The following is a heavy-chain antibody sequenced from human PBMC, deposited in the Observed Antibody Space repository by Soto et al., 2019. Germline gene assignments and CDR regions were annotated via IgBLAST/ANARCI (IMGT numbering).Heavy chain of an antibody. Sequence: EVQLLESGGGLVQPGGSLRLSCAASGFTFSSYAMSWVRQAPGKGLEWVSAISGSGGSTYYTDSVKGRFTISRDNSKKTLYLQMNRLRAEDTAVYYCVSPTVTTPDAFDIWGQGKMVTVSS. CDR2: ISGSGGST. V-gene: IGHV3-23*01. J-gene: IGHJ3*02. CDR1: GFTFSSYA. CDR3: VSPTVTTPDAFDI. D-gene: IGHD4-17*01.